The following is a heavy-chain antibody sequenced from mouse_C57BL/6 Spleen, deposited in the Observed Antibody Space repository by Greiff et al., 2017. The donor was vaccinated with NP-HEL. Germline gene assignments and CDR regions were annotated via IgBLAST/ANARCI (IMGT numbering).Heavy chain of an antibody. CDR1: GFTFSSSA. CDR3: ATMVPTLFAY. Sequence: EVQLVESGGGLVKPGGSLKLSCAASGFTFSSSAMSWVRQTPGKGLEWVATISDGGGYTYYPDNVKGRFTLSRDNAKNNLYLQMSHLKSEDTAMDYCATMVPTLFAYWGQGTLLTVSA. V-gene: IGHV5-4*01. D-gene: IGHD1-1*02. J-gene: IGHJ3*01. CDR2: ISDGGGYT.